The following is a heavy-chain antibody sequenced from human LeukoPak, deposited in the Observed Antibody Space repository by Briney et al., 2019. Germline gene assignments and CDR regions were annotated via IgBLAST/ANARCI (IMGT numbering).Heavy chain of an antibody. J-gene: IGHJ4*02. CDR1: GFTFSSYS. Sequence: PGGSLRLSCAASGFTFSSYSMNWVRQAPGKGLEWVSYISSSSNTIYYADSVKGRFTISRDNAKNSLYLQMNSLRAEDTAVYYCARDGDYYGSGSYVDYWGQGTLVTVSS. CDR3: ARDGDYYGSGSYVDY. CDR2: ISSSSNTI. V-gene: IGHV3-48*01. D-gene: IGHD3-10*01.